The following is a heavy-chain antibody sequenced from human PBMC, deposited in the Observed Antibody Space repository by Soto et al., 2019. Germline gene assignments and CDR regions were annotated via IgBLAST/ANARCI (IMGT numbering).Heavy chain of an antibody. D-gene: IGHD1-26*01. CDR1: GGTFSSYA. J-gene: IGHJ4*02. V-gene: IGHV1-69*13. CDR3: ARAPFLGATHFDY. CDR2: IIPIFGTA. Sequence: SVKVSCKASGGTFSSYAISWVRQAPGQGLEWVGGIIPIFGTANYAQKFQGRVTITADESTSTAYTELSSLRSEDTAVYYCARAPFLGATHFDYWGQGTLVTVSS.